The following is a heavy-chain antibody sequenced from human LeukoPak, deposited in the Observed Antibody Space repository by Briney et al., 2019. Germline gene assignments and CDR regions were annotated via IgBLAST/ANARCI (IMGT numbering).Heavy chain of an antibody. D-gene: IGHD3-3*01. Sequence: SETLSLTCAVHGGSFSGYYWSWIRQPPGKGLEWIGEINHSGSTNYNPSLKSRVTISVDTSKNQFSLKLSSVTAADTAVCYCARSGYDFWSGYYTKGRDYYGMDVWGQGTTVTVSS. J-gene: IGHJ6*02. CDR3: ARSGYDFWSGYYTKGRDYYGMDV. CDR1: GGSFSGYY. CDR2: INHSGST. V-gene: IGHV4-34*01.